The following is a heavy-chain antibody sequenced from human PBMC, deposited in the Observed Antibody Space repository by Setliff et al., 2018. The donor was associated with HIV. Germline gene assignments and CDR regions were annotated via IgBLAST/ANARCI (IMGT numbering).Heavy chain of an antibody. CDR3: ASTPQGAGYYYYMDV. V-gene: IGHV4-4*08. Sequence: LSLTCTVSGGSISSYYWSWIRQPPGKGLEWIGYIYTSGSTNYNPSLKSRVTISVDTSKNQFPLKLSSVTAADTAVYYCASTPQGAGYYYYMDVWGKGTTVTVSS. CDR2: IYTSGST. D-gene: IGHD3-16*01. CDR1: GGSISSYY. J-gene: IGHJ6*03.